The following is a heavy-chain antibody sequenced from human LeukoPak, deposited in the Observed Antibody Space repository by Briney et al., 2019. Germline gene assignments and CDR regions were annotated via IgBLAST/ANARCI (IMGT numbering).Heavy chain of an antibody. Sequence: SVKVSCTASGGTFSSYAISWVRQAPGQGLEWMGRIIPIFGTANYAQKFQGRVTITTDESTSTAYMELSSLRSEDTAVYYCARDSRSSSSGYYWGQGTLVTVSS. D-gene: IGHD6-6*01. V-gene: IGHV1-69*05. CDR1: GGTFSSYA. CDR3: ARDSRSSSSGYY. J-gene: IGHJ4*02. CDR2: IIPIFGTA.